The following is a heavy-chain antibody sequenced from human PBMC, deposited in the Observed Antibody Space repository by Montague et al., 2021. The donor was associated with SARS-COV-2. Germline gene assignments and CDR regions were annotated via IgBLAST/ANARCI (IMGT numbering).Heavy chain of an antibody. CDR3: ARDDPYCTNGVCYTGNWFDP. CDR1: GDSVSSNSAA. J-gene: IGHJ5*02. Sequence: CAISGDSVSSNSAAWKWNRQSPSRGLERLGRTYFRSKWYNDYAVSVKSRITINPDTSKNQFSLQLNSVTPEDTPVYYCARDDPYCTNGVCYTGNWFDPWGQGTLVTVSS. D-gene: IGHD2-8*01. V-gene: IGHV6-1*01. CDR2: TYFRSKWYN.